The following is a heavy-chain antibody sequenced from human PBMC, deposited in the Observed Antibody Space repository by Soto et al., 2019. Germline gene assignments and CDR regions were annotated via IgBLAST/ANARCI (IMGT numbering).Heavy chain of an antibody. J-gene: IGHJ5*02. Sequence: ASVKVSCKASGYTFTSYGISWVRQAPGQGLEWMGWISAYNGNTNYAQKLQGRVTMTTDTSTSTACMELRSLRSDDTAVYYCARDSGIAAAGTMGNWFDPWGQGTLVTVS. CDR3: ARDSGIAAAGTMGNWFDP. D-gene: IGHD6-13*01. V-gene: IGHV1-18*04. CDR1: GYTFTSYG. CDR2: ISAYNGNT.